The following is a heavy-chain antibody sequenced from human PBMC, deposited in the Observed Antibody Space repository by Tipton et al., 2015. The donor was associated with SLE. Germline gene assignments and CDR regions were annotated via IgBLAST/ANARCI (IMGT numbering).Heavy chain of an antibody. CDR3: ARDLSYYDSSGDDAFDI. CDR2: ISYDGSNK. D-gene: IGHD3-22*01. V-gene: IGHV3-30-3*01. CDR1: GFTFSSYA. J-gene: IGHJ3*02. Sequence: SLRLSCAASGFTFSSYAMHWVRQAPGKGLEWVAVISYDGSNKYYADSVKGRFTISRDNSKNTLYLQMNSLRAEDTAVYYCARDLSYYDSSGDDAFDIWGQGTMVTVSS.